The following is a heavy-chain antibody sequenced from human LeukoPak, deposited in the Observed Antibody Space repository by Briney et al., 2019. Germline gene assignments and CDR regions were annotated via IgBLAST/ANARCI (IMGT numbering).Heavy chain of an antibody. V-gene: IGHV3-23*01. CDR2: IRDSGNGT. CDR1: GFTFSDYY. CDR3: AKWAYYDFWSGHYKSHFDS. J-gene: IGHJ4*02. Sequence: GSLRLSCAASGFTFSDYYMNWVRQAPGKGLECVSSIRDSGNGTDYADSVKGRFTVSRDNSKNTLYLHMNTLSAEDTAVYYCAKWAYYDFWSGHYKSHFDSWGQGTLVTVSP. D-gene: IGHD3-3*01.